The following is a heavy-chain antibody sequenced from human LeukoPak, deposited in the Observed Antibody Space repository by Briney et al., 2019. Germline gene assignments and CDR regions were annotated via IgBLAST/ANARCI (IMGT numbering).Heavy chain of an antibody. D-gene: IGHD6-19*01. CDR2: IKEDESET. J-gene: IGHJ3*02. CDR1: AFTFSRYW. Sequence: GRSLRLSCAASAFTFSRYWMSWVRQAPGKGLEGVAHIKEDESETHYVDSVKGRFTISRDNAANSLFLQMNSLRVEDTAVYYCARGVASGWYLGAFDIWGQGTTVTVSS. V-gene: IGHV3-7*01. CDR3: ARGVASGWYLGAFDI.